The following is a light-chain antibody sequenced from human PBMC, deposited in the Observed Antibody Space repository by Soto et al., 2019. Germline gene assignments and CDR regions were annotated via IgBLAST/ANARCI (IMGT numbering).Light chain of an antibody. J-gene: IGKJ5*01. CDR3: QQVKSYPIT. Sequence: DIQLTQDPSFLSASVGDRVTITCRASQGISSYLAWYQQKPGKAPKLLIYGASTLHSGVPSRFSGSGSGTEFTLPLSSLQPAAFATYYCQQVKSYPITFGQGTRLEI. V-gene: IGKV1-9*01. CDR1: QGISSY. CDR2: GAS.